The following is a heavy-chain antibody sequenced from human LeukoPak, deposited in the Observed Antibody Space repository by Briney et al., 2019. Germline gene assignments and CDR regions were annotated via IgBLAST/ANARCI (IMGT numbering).Heavy chain of an antibody. CDR3: AKSPDSSSWYFSVDY. J-gene: IGHJ4*02. D-gene: IGHD6-13*01. CDR1: GFTFSSCG. Sequence: GGSLRLSCAASGFTFSSCGMHWVRQAPGKGLEWVAFIRYDGSNKYYADSVKGRFTISRDNSKNTLYLQMNSLRAEDTAVYYCAKSPDSSSWYFSVDYWGQGTLVTVSS. V-gene: IGHV3-30*02. CDR2: IRYDGSNK.